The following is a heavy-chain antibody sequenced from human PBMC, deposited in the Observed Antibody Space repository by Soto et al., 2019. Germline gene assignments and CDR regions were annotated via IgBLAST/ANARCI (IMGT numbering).Heavy chain of an antibody. V-gene: IGHV3-48*02. CDR1: GFPFSTYS. Sequence: GGSLRLSCAASGFPFSTYSMNWVRQAPGKGLEWISYITYSGSPIYYADSVKGRFTISRDNAKDSLFLQMNSLRDDDTATYYCATGGPSSPLADWGQGTLVTVSS. D-gene: IGHD6-6*01. CDR2: ITYSGSPI. J-gene: IGHJ4*02. CDR3: ATGGPSSPLAD.